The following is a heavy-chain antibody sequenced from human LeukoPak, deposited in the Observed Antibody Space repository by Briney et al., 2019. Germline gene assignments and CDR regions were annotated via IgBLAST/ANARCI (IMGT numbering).Heavy chain of an antibody. Sequence: GGSLRLSCAASGFTFSSYSMNWVRQAPGKGLEWVSYISSSSSTIYYADSAKGRFTISRDNAKNSLYLQMNSLRAEDTAVYYCARDLGYSSSTDAFDIWGQGTMVTVSS. CDR3: ARDLGYSSSTDAFDI. D-gene: IGHD6-6*01. CDR1: GFTFSSYS. CDR2: ISSSSSTI. V-gene: IGHV3-48*01. J-gene: IGHJ3*02.